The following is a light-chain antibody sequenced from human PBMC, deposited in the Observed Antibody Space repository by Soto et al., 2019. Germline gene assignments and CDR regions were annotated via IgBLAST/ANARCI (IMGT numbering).Light chain of an antibody. V-gene: IGKV1-5*01. J-gene: IGKJ2*01. CDR2: DVS. CDR3: QQYNAFYT. Sequence: DIQMTQSPPTLSASVGDRVTITCRAGQSINRWLAWYQQKPGRAPKLLIYDVSTLQSGVPSRFIGSGSETEFILTISSLQPDDFATYYCQQYNAFYTFGQGTRVEIK. CDR1: QSINRW.